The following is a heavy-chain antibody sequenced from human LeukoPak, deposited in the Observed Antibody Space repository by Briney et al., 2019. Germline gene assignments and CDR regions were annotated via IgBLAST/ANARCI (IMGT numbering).Heavy chain of an antibody. V-gene: IGHV3-33*06. CDR1: GFIFSNYG. CDR3: AKDQNIVATISHY. CDR2: IYYDGTNK. Sequence: GGSLRLSCAASGFIFSNYGMHWVRQAPGKGLEWVALIYYDGTNKYYADSVKGRFTISRDNSKNTLFLQMNSLRAEDTAVYYCAKDQNIVATISHYWGQGTLVTVSS. D-gene: IGHD5-12*01. J-gene: IGHJ4*02.